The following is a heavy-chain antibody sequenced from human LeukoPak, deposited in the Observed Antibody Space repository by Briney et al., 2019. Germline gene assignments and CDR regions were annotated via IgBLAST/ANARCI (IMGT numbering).Heavy chain of an antibody. Sequence: GGSLRLSCGTSGFTFSAYAMNWVRQAPGKEMEWVSSITGTTGNTYVAESVKGRFTISRDNSRNTLYLQMNSLRAEDTAIYYCAKGTLGSCSGARCYPFDYWGQGALVTVSS. CDR2: ITGTTGNT. J-gene: IGHJ4*02. CDR3: AKGTLGSCSGARCYPFDY. V-gene: IGHV3-23*01. CDR1: GFTFSAYA. D-gene: IGHD2-15*01.